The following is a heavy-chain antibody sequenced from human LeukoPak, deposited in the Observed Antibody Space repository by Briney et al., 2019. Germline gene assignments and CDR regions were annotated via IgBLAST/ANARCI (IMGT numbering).Heavy chain of an antibody. D-gene: IGHD6-13*01. V-gene: IGHV1-69*01. Sequence: GASVKVSCKASGGTFSSYAISWVRQAPGQGLEWMGGIIPIFGTANYAQKFQGRVTITADESTSTAYMELSSLRSEDTAVYYCATGPSSSWVDYYYYYMDVWGKGTTVTVSS. CDR2: IIPIFGTA. J-gene: IGHJ6*03. CDR1: GGTFSSYA. CDR3: ATGPSSSWVDYYYYYMDV.